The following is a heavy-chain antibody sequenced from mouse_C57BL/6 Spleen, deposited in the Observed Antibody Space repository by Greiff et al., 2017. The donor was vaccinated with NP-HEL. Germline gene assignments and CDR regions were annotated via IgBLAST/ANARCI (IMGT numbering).Heavy chain of an antibody. Sequence: EVKLVESGPGMVKPSQSLSLTCTVTGYSITSGYDWHWIRHFPGNKLEWMGYISYSGSTNYNPSLQSRISITHDTSKNHFFLKLNSVTTEDTATYYCASGDGYAWFAYWGQGTLVTVSA. J-gene: IGHJ3*01. CDR3: ASGDGYAWFAY. V-gene: IGHV3-1*01. D-gene: IGHD2-2*01. CDR1: GYSITSGYD. CDR2: ISYSGST.